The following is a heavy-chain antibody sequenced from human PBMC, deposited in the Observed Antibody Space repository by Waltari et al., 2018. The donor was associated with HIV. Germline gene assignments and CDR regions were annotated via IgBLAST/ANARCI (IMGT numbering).Heavy chain of an antibody. CDR2: IWADGSHE. J-gene: IGHJ6*02. V-gene: IGHV3-33*02. CDR1: GFNFSNYA. CDR3: ARDQHSATNYYGLDV. Sequence: ESGGAVVQSGKSLRLSCAASGFNFSNYAMHWARQGPGKGLEWLSVIWADGSHEFYADFAKGRFTISRDDSDNTLFLYLSGLRADDTAVYYCARDQHSATNYYGLDVWGQGTTVTVS. D-gene: IGHD3-10*01.